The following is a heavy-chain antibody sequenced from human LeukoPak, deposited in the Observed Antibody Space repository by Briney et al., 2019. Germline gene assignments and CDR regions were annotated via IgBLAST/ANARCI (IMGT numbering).Heavy chain of an antibody. CDR2: ISSSGHTI. D-gene: IGHD6-19*01. Sequence: GGSLELSWAASGFPFRDYYMGWIPQAPGKGLEGVSYISSSGHTIYYSDSMQGRFTIPRDNAKNSLYLQVNSLRAEDTAVYYCARVFSSGRADCWGQGTLVTVSS. CDR1: GFPFRDYY. V-gene: IGHV3-11*01. CDR3: ARVFSSGRADC. J-gene: IGHJ4*02.